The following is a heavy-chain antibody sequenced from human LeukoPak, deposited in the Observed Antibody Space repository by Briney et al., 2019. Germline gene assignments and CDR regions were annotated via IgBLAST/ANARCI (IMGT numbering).Heavy chain of an antibody. V-gene: IGHV3-23*01. CDR2: ISGSGGST. J-gene: IGHJ4*02. CDR1: GFTFSSYA. CDR3: ARAINAVGATTRYYFDY. Sequence: GGSLRLSCAASGFTFSSYAMSWVRQAPGKGLEWVSAISGSGGSTYYADSVKGRFTISRDNAKNSLYLQMNSLRAEDTAVYYCARAINAVGATTRYYFDYWGQGTLVTVSS. D-gene: IGHD1-26*01.